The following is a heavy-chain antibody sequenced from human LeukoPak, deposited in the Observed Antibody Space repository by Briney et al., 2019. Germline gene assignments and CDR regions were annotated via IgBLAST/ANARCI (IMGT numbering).Heavy chain of an antibody. V-gene: IGHV4-59*01. CDR1: GGSISSYY. CDR3: ARGGYGGNRIRD. D-gene: IGHD4-23*01. CDR2: IYYSGST. Sequence: SETLSLTCTVSGGSISSYYWSWIRQPPGKGLEWIGYIYYSGSTNYNPSLKSRVTISVDTSKNQFSLKLSSVTAADTAVYYCARGGYGGNRIRDWGQGTLVTVSS. J-gene: IGHJ4*02.